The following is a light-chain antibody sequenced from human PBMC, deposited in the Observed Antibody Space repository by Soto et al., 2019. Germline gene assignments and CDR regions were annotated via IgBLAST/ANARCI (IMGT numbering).Light chain of an antibody. V-gene: IGLV1-47*02. CDR2: RND. CDR3: VAWDDSLSGRV. J-gene: IGLJ3*02. CDR1: GSNIGSHD. Sequence: QPVLTQPPSASGTPGQRVTISCSGSGSNIGSHDVYWYQHLPGTAPKVLIYRNDRRPSGVPDRFSASRSGTSASLAISGLRSEDEADYYCVAWDDSLSGRVFGGGTKLTVL.